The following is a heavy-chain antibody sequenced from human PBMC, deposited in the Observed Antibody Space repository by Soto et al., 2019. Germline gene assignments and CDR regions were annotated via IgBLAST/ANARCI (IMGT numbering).Heavy chain of an antibody. CDR1: GYSFTDYW. CDR3: ARTTNFYY. J-gene: IGHJ4*02. CDR2: IDPGDSDT. Sequence: EVQLVQSGAEVKKPGESLKISCKPSGYSFTDYWIGWVRQVPGKGLEWMGLIDPGDSDTRYSPSFQGQVTISVDKSTSTAYLQWSSLKASDTAIYYFARTTNFYYWGQGTLVTVSS. V-gene: IGHV5-51*01. D-gene: IGHD4-17*01.